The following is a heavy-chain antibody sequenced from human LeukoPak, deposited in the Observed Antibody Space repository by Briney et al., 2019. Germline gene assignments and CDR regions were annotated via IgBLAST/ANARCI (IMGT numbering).Heavy chain of an antibody. CDR1: GFTFDDYA. Sequence: GGSLRLSCAASGFTFDDYAMHWVRQAPGKGLEWVSGISWNSGSIGYADSVKGRFTISRDNAKNSLYLQMNSLRTEDTALYYCAKGRGYTYGADPFDYWGQGTLVTVSS. J-gene: IGHJ4*02. CDR2: ISWNSGSI. V-gene: IGHV3-9*01. CDR3: AKGRGYTYGADPFDY. D-gene: IGHD5-18*01.